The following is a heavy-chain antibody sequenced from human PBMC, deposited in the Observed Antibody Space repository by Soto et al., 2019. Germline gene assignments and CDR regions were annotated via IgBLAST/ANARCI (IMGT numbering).Heavy chain of an antibody. CDR1: GGSISSSNW. J-gene: IGHJ5*02. Sequence: QVQLQESGPGLVKPSGTLSLTCAVSGGSISSSNWWSWVRQPPGKGLEWIGEIYHSGSTNYNPSLKSRVTISVNKSKNQLPRKLSSVTAADTAVYYCARDRTDDYGGTGGGWFDPWGQGTLVTVSS. D-gene: IGHD4-17*01. CDR3: ARDRTDDYGGTGGGWFDP. V-gene: IGHV4-4*02. CDR2: IYHSGST.